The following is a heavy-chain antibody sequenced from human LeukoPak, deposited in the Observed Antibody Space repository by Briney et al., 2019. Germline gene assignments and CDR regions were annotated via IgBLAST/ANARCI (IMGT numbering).Heavy chain of an antibody. CDR1: GFTFSSYG. Sequence: GRSLRLSCAASGFTFSSYGMHWVRQAPGKGLEWVAVISYDGSNKYYADSVKGRFTISRDSSKNTLYLQMNSLRAEDTAVYYCARGYGSGSYFYYFDYWGQGTLVTVSS. CDR2: ISYDGSNK. V-gene: IGHV3-30*03. CDR3: ARGYGSGSYFYYFDY. D-gene: IGHD3-10*01. J-gene: IGHJ4*02.